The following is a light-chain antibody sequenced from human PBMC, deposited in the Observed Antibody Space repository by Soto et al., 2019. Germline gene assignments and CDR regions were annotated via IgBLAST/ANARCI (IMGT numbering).Light chain of an antibody. CDR2: KAS. V-gene: IGKV1-5*03. CDR1: QTISSW. J-gene: IGKJ1*01. CDR3: QQYNSYST. Sequence: DIQKNQSPATLPGRVGDRVAITCRASQTISSWLAWYQQKPGKAPKLPIYKASTLESGVPSRFSCSGSGTEFTLTISSLQPDDFATYYCQQYNSYSTFGQGTKVDIK.